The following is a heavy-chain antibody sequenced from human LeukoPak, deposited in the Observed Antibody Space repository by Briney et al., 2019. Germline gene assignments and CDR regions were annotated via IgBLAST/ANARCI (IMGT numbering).Heavy chain of an antibody. CDR1: GYSFTSYW. CDR2: FYPGDSDT. Sequence: GESLKISCKGSGYSFTSYWIGWVRQMPGKGLEWMGIFYPGDSDTRYSPSFQGQVTISADKSISTAYLQWSSLKASDTAMYYCARTPRYCSSTSCYFSDYWGQGTLVTVSS. D-gene: IGHD2-2*01. CDR3: ARTPRYCSSTSCYFSDY. J-gene: IGHJ4*02. V-gene: IGHV5-51*01.